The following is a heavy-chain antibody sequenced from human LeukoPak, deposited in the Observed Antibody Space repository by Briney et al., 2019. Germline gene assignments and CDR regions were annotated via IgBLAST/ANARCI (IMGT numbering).Heavy chain of an antibody. CDR2: ISAYNGNT. J-gene: IGHJ6*02. CDR1: GYTFTSYG. V-gene: IGHV1-18*01. CDR3: ARVKYYYGSGSYADVTYYYGMDV. Sequence: ASVKVSCKASGYTFTSYGISWVRHAPGQGIEWMGWISAYNGNTNYAQKLQGRVTMTTDTSTSTAYMELRSLRSDDTAVYYCARVKYYYGSGSYADVTYYYGMDVWGQGTTVTVSS. D-gene: IGHD3-10*01.